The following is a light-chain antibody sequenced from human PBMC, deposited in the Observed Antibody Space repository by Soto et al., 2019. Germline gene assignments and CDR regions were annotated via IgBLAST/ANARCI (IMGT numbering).Light chain of an antibody. Sequence: ETVMTQSPVTLSVSPGERATLSCRASQSVSINLAWYQQKPGQAPRLLVYGASTRATGIPARFSGSGSGTEFILTISSLQSEDFAVYYWQHYNNWPLTFGGGTKVELK. V-gene: IGKV3-15*01. CDR3: QHYNNWPLT. CDR1: QSVSIN. J-gene: IGKJ4*01. CDR2: GAS.